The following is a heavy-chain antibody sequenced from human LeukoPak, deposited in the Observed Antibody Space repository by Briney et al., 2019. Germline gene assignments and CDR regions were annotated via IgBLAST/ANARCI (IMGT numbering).Heavy chain of an antibody. Sequence: SETLSLTCTVSGGSISSYYWCWIRQPPGKGLEWIGYIYYSGSTNYNPSLKSRVTISVDTSKNQFSLKLSSVTAADTAVYYCARSPLVSSGYFVHWGQGTLVTVSS. J-gene: IGHJ5*02. CDR2: IYYSGST. V-gene: IGHV4-59*08. CDR3: ARSPLVSSGYFVH. CDR1: GGSISSYY. D-gene: IGHD3-22*01.